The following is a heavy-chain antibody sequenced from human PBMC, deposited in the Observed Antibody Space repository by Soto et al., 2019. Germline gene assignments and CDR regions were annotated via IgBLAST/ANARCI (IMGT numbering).Heavy chain of an antibody. CDR1: GYTFTSYG. J-gene: IGHJ4*02. V-gene: IGHV1-18*01. Sequence: QVQLVQSGAEVKKPGASVKVSCKASGYTFTSYGMSWVRQAPGQGLEWMGWISAFNGDTNYAQRLQDKVTMTTDTSTSTAYMELRSLRSDDTAVFYCATVATRDYWGQGTLVTVSS. CDR2: ISAFNGDT. CDR3: ATVATRDY. D-gene: IGHD1-26*01.